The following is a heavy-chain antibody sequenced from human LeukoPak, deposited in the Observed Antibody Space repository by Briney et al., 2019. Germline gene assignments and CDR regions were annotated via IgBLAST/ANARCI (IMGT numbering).Heavy chain of an antibody. CDR1: GFQFSSFW. CDR3: ARRPNAFDI. CDR2: INLDGRGT. V-gene: IGHV3-74*01. J-gene: IGHJ3*02. Sequence: GGSLRHSCSASGFQFSSFWMHWVRQAPGKGLVWVSRINLDGRGTTYADSVKGRFTISRDNAKNTLYLQMNSLRAEDTAMYYCARRPNAFDIWSQGTMVTVSS.